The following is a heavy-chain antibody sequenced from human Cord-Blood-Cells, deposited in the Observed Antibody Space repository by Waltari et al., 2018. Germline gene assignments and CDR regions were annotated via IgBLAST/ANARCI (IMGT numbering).Heavy chain of an antibody. CDR3: ARDKPPGVLWFGGLYCGMDV. J-gene: IGHJ6*02. D-gene: IGHD3-10*01. CDR2: IDSMTRSP. CDR1: GYTFTSYA. Sequence: QVQLVQSGSELKKPGASVKVSCKASGYTFTSYAMNWVRQAPGQGLEWMGWIDSMTRSPTSAQGVTGRFVFSLETSVSTAYLQSSSLKAEDTALYYCARDKPPGVLWFGGLYCGMDVWGQGTTVTDSS. V-gene: IGHV7-4-1*02.